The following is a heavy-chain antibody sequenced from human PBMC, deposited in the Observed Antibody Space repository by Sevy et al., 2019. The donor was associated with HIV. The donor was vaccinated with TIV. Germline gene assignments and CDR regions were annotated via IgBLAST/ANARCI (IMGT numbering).Heavy chain of an antibody. Sequence: GGSLRLSCAVSGFTFNTYNMNWVRQAPGNGLEWVSYISYTSTTIYYADSVRGRFTISRDNAKNTLYLQMNSLRDEDTAVYYCASSDATSRFGYYYFAMDFSGQRTPVTVSS. CDR2: ISYTSTTI. V-gene: IGHV3-48*02. CDR1: GFTFNTYN. J-gene: IGHJ6*02. CDR3: ASSDATSRFGYYYFAMDF. D-gene: IGHD3-22*01.